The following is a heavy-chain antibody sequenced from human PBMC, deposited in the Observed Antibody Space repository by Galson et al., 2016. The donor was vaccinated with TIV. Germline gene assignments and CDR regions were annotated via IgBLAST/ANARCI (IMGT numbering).Heavy chain of an antibody. Sequence: TLSLTCTVSGAPIRDGDSFWSWVRQSPGKGLEWIGYIYYSVRTFYNPSLKSRITIAVDTSKNHFSVNLTSVTAADTAVYYCARKAGYYYYAMDVWGQGTTVTVSS. CDR3: ARKAGYYYYAMDV. CDR1: GAPIRDGDSF. J-gene: IGHJ6*02. CDR2: IYYSVRT. V-gene: IGHV4-30-4*01.